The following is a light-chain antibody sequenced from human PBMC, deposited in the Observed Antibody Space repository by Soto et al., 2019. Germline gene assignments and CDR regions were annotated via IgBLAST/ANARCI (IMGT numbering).Light chain of an antibody. CDR3: QQYGSSPPLT. CDR2: GAS. J-gene: IGKJ4*01. V-gene: IGKV3-20*01. Sequence: EIVLTQSPGTLSLSPGDRGTLSCRASQSVSSSYLAWYQQKPGQAPRLLIHGASNRATGIPDRFSGSGSGTDFTLTISRLEPEDFAVYYCQQYGSSPPLTFGGGTKVDIK. CDR1: QSVSSSY.